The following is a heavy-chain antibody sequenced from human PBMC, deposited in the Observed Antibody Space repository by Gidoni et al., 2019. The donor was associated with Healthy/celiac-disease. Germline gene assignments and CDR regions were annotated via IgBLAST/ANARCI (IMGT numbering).Heavy chain of an antibody. D-gene: IGHD3-10*01. CDR2: ISSSSSTI. V-gene: IGHV3-48*02. CDR3: AQLLWFGELLYPDDFDY. CDR1: GFTFSSSS. J-gene: IGHJ4*02. Sequence: EVQLVESGGGLVQPGGSLSLSCAASGFTFSSSSMNWVRQAPVKGLEWVSYISSSSSTIYYADSVKGRLTISRDNAKNSLYLQMNSLRDEDTAVYYCAQLLWFGELLYPDDFDYWGQGTLVTVSS.